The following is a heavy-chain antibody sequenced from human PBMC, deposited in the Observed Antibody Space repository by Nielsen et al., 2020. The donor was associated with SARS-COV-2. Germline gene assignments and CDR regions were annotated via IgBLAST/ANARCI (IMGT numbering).Heavy chain of an antibody. CDR2: IYYSGST. J-gene: IGHJ6*02. Sequence: SETLSLTCTVSGGSISSYYWSWIRQPPGKGLEWIGYIYYSGSTNYNPSLKSRVTISVDTSKNQFSLKLSSVTAADTAVYYCARYGMDVWGQETTVTVSS. CDR1: GGSISSYY. CDR3: ARYGMDV. V-gene: IGHV4-59*01.